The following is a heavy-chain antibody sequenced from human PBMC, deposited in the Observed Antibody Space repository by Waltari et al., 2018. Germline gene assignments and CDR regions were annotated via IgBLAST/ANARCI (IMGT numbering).Heavy chain of an antibody. CDR1: GYTFTSYA. D-gene: IGHD2-2*01. Sequence: QVQLVQSGSELKKPGASVKVSCKASGYTFTSYAINWVRQAPGQGLELMGWINTNPGNPTYVQGFTGQFVFSLDTSVSTAYLQFSNLKSEDTAIYYCAREVVPAATIVVNWFDPWGQGTLVTVSS. J-gene: IGHJ5*02. CDR2: INTNPGNP. V-gene: IGHV7-4-1*02. CDR3: AREVVPAATIVVNWFDP.